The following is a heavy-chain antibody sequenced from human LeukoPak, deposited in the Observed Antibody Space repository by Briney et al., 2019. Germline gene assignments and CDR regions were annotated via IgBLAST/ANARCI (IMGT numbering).Heavy chain of an antibody. V-gene: IGHV3-74*01. CDR3: ARVAKSSDYYFEY. Sequence: GGSLRLSCAASGFTFSSYWMHWVRQAPGKGLVWVSRINSDGSSTTYADSVKGRFTISRDNAKNSLYLQMNSLRAEDTAVYYCARVAKSSDYYFEYWGQGTLVTVSS. CDR2: INSDGSST. D-gene: IGHD2/OR15-2a*01. CDR1: GFTFSSYW. J-gene: IGHJ4*02.